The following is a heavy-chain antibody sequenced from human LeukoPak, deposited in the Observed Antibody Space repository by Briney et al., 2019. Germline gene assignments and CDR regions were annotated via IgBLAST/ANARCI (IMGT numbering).Heavy chain of an antibody. CDR2: IWYDGSNK. CDR1: GFTFSNFG. D-gene: IGHD2-2*01. Sequence: GRSLTLSCVASGFTFSNFGMHWVRQAPGKGLEWVALIWYDGSNKYYADSVKGRFTISRDSSKNTLYLQMNSLRAEDTVVYYCAKLGYCTGTSCYDDSYYYMDVWGKGTPVTVSS. CDR3: AKLGYCTGTSCYDDSYYYMDV. V-gene: IGHV3-33*06. J-gene: IGHJ6*03.